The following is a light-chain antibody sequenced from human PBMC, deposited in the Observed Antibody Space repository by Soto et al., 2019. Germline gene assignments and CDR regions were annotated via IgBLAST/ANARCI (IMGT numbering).Light chain of an antibody. Sequence: EIVLTQSPATLSLSPGERATLSCRASQSISTYLAWYQQKPGQAPRLLIYDASDRATGIPARFSGSGSGTDFTLTISSLDPEDFAVYYCHQRSDWPITFGQGTKLQ. CDR3: HQRSDWPIT. CDR2: DAS. CDR1: QSISTY. V-gene: IGKV3-11*01. J-gene: IGKJ2*01.